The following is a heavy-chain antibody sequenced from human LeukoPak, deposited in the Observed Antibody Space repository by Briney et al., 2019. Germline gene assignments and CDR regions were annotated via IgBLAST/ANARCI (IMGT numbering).Heavy chain of an antibody. CDR1: GFTFSSYA. CDR2: ISGSCGST. V-gene: IGHV3-23*01. D-gene: IGHD2-2*01. J-gene: IGHJ4*02. CDR3: AKDQGVPAGPIDY. Sequence: GGSLRLSCAASGFTFSSYAMSWVRQAPGKGLELVSAISGSCGSTYYADSVKGRFTISRDNSKNTLYLQMNSLRAEDTAVYYCAKDQGVPAGPIDYWGQGTLVTVSS.